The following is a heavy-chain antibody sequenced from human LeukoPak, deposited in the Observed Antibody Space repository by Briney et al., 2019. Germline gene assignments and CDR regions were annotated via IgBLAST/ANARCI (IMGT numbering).Heavy chain of an antibody. CDR1: GGSISSYY. CDR3: ARVPYDFWSGYRRGNQNWFDP. V-gene: IGHV4-59*01. J-gene: IGHJ5*02. D-gene: IGHD3-3*01. CDR2: IYYSGST. Sequence: PSETLSLTCTVSGGSISSYYWSWIRQPPGKGLEWIGYIYYSGSTNYNPSLKSRVTISVDTSKNQFSLKLSSVTAADTAVYYCARVPYDFWSGYRRGNQNWFDPWGQGTLVTVSS.